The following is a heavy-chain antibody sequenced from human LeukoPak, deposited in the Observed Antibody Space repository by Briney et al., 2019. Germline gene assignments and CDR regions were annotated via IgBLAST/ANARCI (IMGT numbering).Heavy chain of an antibody. Sequence: SETLSLTCTVSGGSISSYYWSWIRQPPGKGLEWIGYIYYSGSTNYNPSLKSRVTISVDTSKNQFSPKLSSVTAADTAVYYCARTHLEGFIFDYWGQGTLVTVSS. J-gene: IGHJ4*02. CDR1: GGSISSYY. CDR2: IYYSGST. CDR3: ARTHLEGFIFDY. V-gene: IGHV4-59*01.